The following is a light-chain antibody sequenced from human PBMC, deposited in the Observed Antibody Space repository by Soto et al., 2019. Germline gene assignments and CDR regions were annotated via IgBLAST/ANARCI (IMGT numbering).Light chain of an antibody. Sequence: EIVMTQSPATLSVSPGERVTLSCRASQSVSSNLAWYQQKPGQAPRLLIYGASTRATGIPARFSGSGSGTEFTLTISSLQSEDFAVYYCQQYNNWPPYTFGQGPKLEIK. CDR1: QSVSSN. J-gene: IGKJ2*01. CDR3: QQYNNWPPYT. V-gene: IGKV3-15*01. CDR2: GAS.